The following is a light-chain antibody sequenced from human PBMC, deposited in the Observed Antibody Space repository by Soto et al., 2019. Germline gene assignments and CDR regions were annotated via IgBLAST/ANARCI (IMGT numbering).Light chain of an antibody. J-gene: IGKJ1*01. CDR2: GAS. CDR1: QNIGMS. CDR3: QHSYNVPRT. Sequence: DIQMTQSPSSLSASVGDRVTITCRAGQNIGMSLNWFQQKPGKAPKLLIYGASALQPGVPTRFSGSGSGTDFTLTISSLRPEDFATYYCQHSYNVPRTFGQGTRLDIK. V-gene: IGKV1-39*01.